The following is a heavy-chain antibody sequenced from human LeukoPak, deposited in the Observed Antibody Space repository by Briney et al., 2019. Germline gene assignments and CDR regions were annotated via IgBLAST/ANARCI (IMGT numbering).Heavy chain of an antibody. CDR1: GFTFSSYS. CDR3: ARALYYYGSGSYYLDY. Sequence: GGSLRLSCAASGFTFSSYSMNWVRQAPGKGLEWVSYISSSSSTIYYADSVKGRFTISRDNDKNSLYLQMNSMRAEDTAVYYCARALYYYGSGSYYLDYWGQGTLVTVSS. J-gene: IGHJ4*02. D-gene: IGHD3-10*01. CDR2: ISSSSSTI. V-gene: IGHV3-48*01.